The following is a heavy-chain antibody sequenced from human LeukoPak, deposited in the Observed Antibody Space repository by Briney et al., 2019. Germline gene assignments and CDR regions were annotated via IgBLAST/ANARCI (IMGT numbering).Heavy chain of an antibody. D-gene: IGHD3-10*01. V-gene: IGHV4-59*01. J-gene: IGHJ4*02. CDR1: GGSISSYY. Sequence: PSETLSLTCTVSGGSISSYYWSWIRQPPGKGLEWIGYIYYSGSTNYNPSLKSRVTISVDTSKNQFSLKLSSVTAADTALYFCARATPYYYGSETYYLFDFWGQGALVTVSS. CDR3: ARATPYYYGSETYYLFDF. CDR2: IYYSGST.